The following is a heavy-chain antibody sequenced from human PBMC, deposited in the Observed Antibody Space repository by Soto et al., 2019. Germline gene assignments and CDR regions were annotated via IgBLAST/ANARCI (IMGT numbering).Heavy chain of an antibody. CDR2: ISGRGGTI. CDR3: AKADDILTGYAFDP. D-gene: IGHD3-9*01. V-gene: IGHV3-23*01. Sequence: DVQLLESGGGLVQPGGSLRLSCATSGFSFSNYAMSWVRQAPGKGLEWVAGISGRGGTISYADSVKGRFTISRDNSKNTLYLQMNSLRAEDTAIYYCAKADDILTGYAFDPWGQGTLVTVSS. CDR1: GFSFSNYA. J-gene: IGHJ5*02.